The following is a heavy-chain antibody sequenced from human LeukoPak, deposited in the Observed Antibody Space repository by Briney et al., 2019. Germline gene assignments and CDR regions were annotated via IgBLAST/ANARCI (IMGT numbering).Heavy chain of an antibody. D-gene: IGHD4-17*01. CDR2: CNPHSGST. CDR1: GYTFTGYY. J-gene: IGHJ4*02. Sequence: KPGASVKVSCKASGYTFTGYYMHWVRQAPGQGLEWMGRCNPHSGSTHYAQKFQGRVTMTRDPSTSTAYVELSSLTSDDTAVYYCARELSTTVTSPIDYWGQGTLVTVSS. V-gene: IGHV1-2*06. CDR3: ARELSTTVTSPIDY.